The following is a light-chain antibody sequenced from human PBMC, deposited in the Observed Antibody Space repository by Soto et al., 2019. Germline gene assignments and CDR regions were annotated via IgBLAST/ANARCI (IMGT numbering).Light chain of an antibody. Sequence: DIQMTQSPSTLSASVGDRVTITRRASQSISSWLAWYQQKPGKAPKLLIYKASTLKRGVPSRFRGSGSGRDFSLTINSPQSDDLATYYCQLDCGYSQVFGQGTKVDIK. CDR1: QSISSW. CDR2: KAS. V-gene: IGKV1-5*03. J-gene: IGKJ1*01. CDR3: QLDCGYSQV.